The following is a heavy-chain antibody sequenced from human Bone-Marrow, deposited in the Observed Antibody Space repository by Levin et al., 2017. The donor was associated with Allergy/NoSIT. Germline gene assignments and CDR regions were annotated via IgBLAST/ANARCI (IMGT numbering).Heavy chain of an antibody. Sequence: AGGSLRLSCAASGFTFSSYGMHWVRQAPGKGLEWVAVISYDGSNKYYADSVKGRFTISRDNSKNTLYLQMNSLRAEDTAVYYCAKDGNYYGSGSYYPNDYWGQGTLVTVSS. CDR2: ISYDGSNK. CDR1: GFTFSSYG. J-gene: IGHJ4*02. V-gene: IGHV3-30*18. CDR3: AKDGNYYGSGSYYPNDY. D-gene: IGHD3-10*01.